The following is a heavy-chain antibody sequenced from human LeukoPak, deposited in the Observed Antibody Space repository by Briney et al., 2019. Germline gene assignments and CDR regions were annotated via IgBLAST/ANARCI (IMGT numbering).Heavy chain of an antibody. D-gene: IGHD3-9*01. CDR3: AKGRYYNILTGYYARRGLDY. CDR1: GFTFSSYW. Sequence: GGSLRLSCAASGFTFSSYWMHWVRQAPGKGLVWVSRINSDGSSTSYADSVKGRFTISRDNAKNTLYLQMNSLRAEDTAVYYCAKGRYYNILTGYYARRGLDYWGQGTLVTVSS. J-gene: IGHJ4*02. CDR2: INSDGSST. V-gene: IGHV3-74*01.